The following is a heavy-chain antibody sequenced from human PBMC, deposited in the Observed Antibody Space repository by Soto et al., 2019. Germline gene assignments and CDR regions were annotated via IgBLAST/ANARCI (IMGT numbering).Heavy chain of an antibody. CDR2: INHSGST. CDR3: ARGDSAFDV. V-gene: IGHV4-34*01. CDR1: GGSFSGYS. Sequence: SETLSLTCAVYGGSFSGYSWTWIRQPPGTGLQWIGEINHSGSTNYNPSLKSRVTISVDRSKNQFSLKLRSLTAADTAVYYCARGDSAFDVWGQGTMVTVS. J-gene: IGHJ3*01.